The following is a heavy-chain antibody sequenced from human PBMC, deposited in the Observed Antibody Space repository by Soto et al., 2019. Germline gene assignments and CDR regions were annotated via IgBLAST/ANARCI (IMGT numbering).Heavy chain of an antibody. CDR2: IYSDNNT. CDR1: GFTVSSDS. Sequence: EVQLVETGGDLIQPGGSLRLSCAASGFTVSSDSMTWVRQAPGKGLEWISIIYSDNNTDYADSVKGRFSISRDTSKNILYLQMNSLRADDTAEYYCARPYSAMGVWGQGTTVTVSS. CDR3: ARPYSAMGV. J-gene: IGHJ6*02. V-gene: IGHV3-53*02.